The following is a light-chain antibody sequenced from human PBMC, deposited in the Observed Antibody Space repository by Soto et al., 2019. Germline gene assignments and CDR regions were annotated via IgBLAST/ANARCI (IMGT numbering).Light chain of an antibody. V-gene: IGKV2-28*01. CDR1: QSLLHSNGYTY. CDR2: LGS. J-gene: IGKJ4*01. CDR3: MQALQTPS. Sequence: DIVMTQSPLSLPVTPGEPASISCRSSQSLLHSNGYTYLDWYLQKPGQSPQLLIYLGSNRASGVPERFSGSGSGTDFTLQISRVEAEDVGVYYCMQALQTPSFGGGTKVDIK.